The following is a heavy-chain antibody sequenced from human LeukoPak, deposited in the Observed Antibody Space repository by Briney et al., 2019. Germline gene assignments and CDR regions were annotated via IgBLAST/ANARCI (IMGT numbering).Heavy chain of an antibody. CDR1: GFTFSSYE. D-gene: IGHD1-26*01. CDR3: ARDRSSLWELHRFDY. Sequence: GGSLRLSCAASGFTFSSYEMNWVRQAPGKGLEWVSYISSSGSTIYYADSVKGRFTISRDNAKNSLYLQMNSLRAEDTAVYYCARDRSSLWELHRFDYWGQGTLVTVSS. J-gene: IGHJ4*02. V-gene: IGHV3-48*03. CDR2: ISSSGSTI.